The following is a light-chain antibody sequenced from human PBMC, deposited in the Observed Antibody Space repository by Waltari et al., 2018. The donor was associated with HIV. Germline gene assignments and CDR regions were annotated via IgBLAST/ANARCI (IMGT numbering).Light chain of an antibody. J-gene: IGLJ2*01. CDR2: NLT. V-gene: IGLV2-11*01. CDR3: CSYAGSYTWL. CDR1: NSDVGRHNY. Sequence: QSALTQPRSVSGSPGQSVTIPCIGTNSDVGRHNYVSWYRQHPGEAPQLIIYNLTKRPSGVPDRFSGAKSVNTASLTVSGLQADDEAEYYCCSYAGSYTWLFGGGTKLTVL.